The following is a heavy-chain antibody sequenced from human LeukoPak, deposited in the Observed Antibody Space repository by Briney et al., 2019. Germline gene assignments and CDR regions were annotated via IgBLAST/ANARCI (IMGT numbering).Heavy chain of an antibody. CDR2: ISSSGSTI. D-gene: IGHD6-6*01. CDR1: GFTFSDYY. V-gene: IGHV3-11*01. Sequence: GGSLRLSCAASGFTFSDYYMSWIRQAPGKGLEWVSYISSSGSTIYYADSVKGRFTISRDNAKNSLYLQMNSLRAEDTAVCYCARDRVAARPLDYYGMDVWGQGTTVTVSS. J-gene: IGHJ6*02. CDR3: ARDRVAARPLDYYGMDV.